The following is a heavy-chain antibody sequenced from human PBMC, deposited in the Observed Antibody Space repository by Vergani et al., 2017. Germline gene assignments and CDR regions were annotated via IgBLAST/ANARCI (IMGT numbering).Heavy chain of an antibody. CDR2: INHSGST. D-gene: IGHD1-1*01. Sequence: QVQLQQWGAGLLKPSETLSLTCAVYGGSFSGYYWSWIRQPPGMGLEWIGEINHSGSTNYNPSLKSRVTISVDTSKNQFSLKLSSVTAADTAVYYCARSIHLNGARFSVWGQGTMVTVSS. V-gene: IGHV4-34*01. CDR3: ARSIHLNGARFSV. J-gene: IGHJ3*01. CDR1: GGSFSGYY.